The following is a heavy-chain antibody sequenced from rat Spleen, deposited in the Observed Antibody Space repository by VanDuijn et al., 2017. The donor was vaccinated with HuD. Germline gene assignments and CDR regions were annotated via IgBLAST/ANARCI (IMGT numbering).Heavy chain of an antibody. D-gene: IGHD1-1*01. CDR2: ISYDGSST. V-gene: IGHV5-7*01. Sequence: EVQLVESGGGLVQPGRSLKLSCAASGFTFSDYYMAWVRQAPTKGLEWVATISYDGSSTYYRDAVKGRFTISRYNAKSTLYLQMNSLRSEDTATYYCTRGGEPSDWGQGVMVTVSS. CDR3: TRGGEPSD. CDR1: GFTFSDYY. J-gene: IGHJ2*01.